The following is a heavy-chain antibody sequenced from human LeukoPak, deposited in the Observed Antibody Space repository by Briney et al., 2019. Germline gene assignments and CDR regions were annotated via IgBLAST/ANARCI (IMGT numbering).Heavy chain of an antibody. V-gene: IGHV3-9*03. Sequence: GRSLRLSCAASGFTFDGYAMHWVRQAPGKGLEWVSGISWNSGSIGYADSVKGRFTISRDNAKNSLYLQMNSLRAEDMALYYCAKETSSGWNPDAFDIWGQGTMVTVSS. CDR2: ISWNSGSI. J-gene: IGHJ3*02. D-gene: IGHD6-19*01. CDR3: AKETSSGWNPDAFDI. CDR1: GFTFDGYA.